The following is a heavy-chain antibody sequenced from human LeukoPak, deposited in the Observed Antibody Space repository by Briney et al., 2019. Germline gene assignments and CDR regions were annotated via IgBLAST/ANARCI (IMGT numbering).Heavy chain of an antibody. J-gene: IGHJ4*02. Sequence: GGSLRLSCAASGFTFSSYAMSWVRQAPGKGLEWVSAITGSGGSTYYADSVKGRFTISRDNSKNTLYLQMNSLRAEDTAVYYCAKAGGGYYYVDYWGQGTLVTVSS. CDR2: ITGSGGST. CDR1: GFTFSSYA. D-gene: IGHD3-22*01. V-gene: IGHV3-23*01. CDR3: AKAGGGYYYVDY.